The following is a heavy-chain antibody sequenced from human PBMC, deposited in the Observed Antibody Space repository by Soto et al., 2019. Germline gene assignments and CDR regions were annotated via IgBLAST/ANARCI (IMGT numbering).Heavy chain of an antibody. CDR2: IYYSGST. J-gene: IGHJ5*02. V-gene: IGHV4-31*03. CDR1: GGSISSGGYY. D-gene: IGHD2-15*01. Sequence: QVQLQESGPGLVKPSQTLSLTCTVSGGSISSGGYYWSWIRQHPGKGLEWMGYIYYSGSTYYNPSLKSRVTISVDTSKNQFSLKLSSVTAADTAVYYCARGGRGYCSGGSCYEIGVHYWFDPWGQGTLVTVSS. CDR3: ARGGRGYCSGGSCYEIGVHYWFDP.